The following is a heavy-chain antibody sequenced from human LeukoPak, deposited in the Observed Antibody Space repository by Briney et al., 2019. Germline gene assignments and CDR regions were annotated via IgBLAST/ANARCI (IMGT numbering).Heavy chain of an antibody. J-gene: IGHJ4*02. V-gene: IGHV6-1*01. Sequence: SQTLSLTCVISGDSVSSNSAAWNWIRQSPSRGLEWLGRTYYRSKWYRDYAVSVKSRITINPDTSKNQFSLQLNSVTPEDTAVYYCTSIYGYRTSWYKDWGQGTPVTVSA. CDR2: TYYRSKWYR. D-gene: IGHD6-13*01. CDR3: TSIYGYRTSWYKD. CDR1: GDSVSSNSAA.